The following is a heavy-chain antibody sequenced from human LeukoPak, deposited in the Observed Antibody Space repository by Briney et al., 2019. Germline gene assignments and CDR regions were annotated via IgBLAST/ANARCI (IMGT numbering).Heavy chain of an antibody. CDR1: GFTLSDYW. V-gene: IGHV3-7*01. J-gene: IGHJ4*02. Sequence: GGSLRLSCAASGFTLSDYWMSWVRQAPGKGLEWVANIDQDESDENYVDSVKGRFTISRDDAKNLLYLQMSSLRAEDTAVYYCAKWGDPDYGGNRNAYFDYWGQGTLVTVSS. D-gene: IGHD4-23*01. CDR2: IDQDESDE. CDR3: AKWGDPDYGGNRNAYFDY.